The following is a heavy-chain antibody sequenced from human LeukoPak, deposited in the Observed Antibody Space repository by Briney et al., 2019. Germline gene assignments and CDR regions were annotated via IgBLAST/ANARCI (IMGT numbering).Heavy chain of an antibody. D-gene: IGHD6-6*01. J-gene: IGHJ4*02. Sequence: GGSLRLSCVASGFTFSSYGMSWVRQAAGKGLEWVSGISGSGGDTYYADSVRGRFTISRDNSKSTLYLQIKSLRAEDTAVCYCAKDTQXAPRPTYFHYWGQGTLVTV. CDR2: ISGSGGDT. CDR1: GFTFSSYG. CDR3: AKDTQXAPRPTYFHY. V-gene: IGHV3-23*01.